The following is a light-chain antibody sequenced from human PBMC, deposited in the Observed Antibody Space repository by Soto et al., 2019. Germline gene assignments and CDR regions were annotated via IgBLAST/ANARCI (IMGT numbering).Light chain of an antibody. CDR2: GAS. J-gene: IGKJ1*01. CDR3: QQYGSSGT. CDR1: QSVGSN. V-gene: IGKV3-20*01. Sequence: EIVMTQSPATLSVSPGERVTLSCRARQSVGSNLAWYQQKPGQAPRLLIYGASTRATGIPDRVSGSGSGTDFTLTISRLEPEDFAVYYCQQYGSSGTFGQGTKVDIK.